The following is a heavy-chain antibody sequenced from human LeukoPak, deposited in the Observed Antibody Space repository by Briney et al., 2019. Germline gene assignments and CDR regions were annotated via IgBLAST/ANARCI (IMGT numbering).Heavy chain of an antibody. Sequence: TGGSLRLSCAASGFTFGTYAMTWVRQAPGKGLEWVSAISGSGGSTYYADSVKGRFTISRDNSKNTLYLQMNSLRAEDTAVYYCAKGYVLRYFDWLLLRRPPYYMDVWGKGTTVTISS. CDR1: GFTFGTYA. CDR2: ISGSGGST. J-gene: IGHJ6*03. V-gene: IGHV3-23*01. CDR3: AKGYVLRYFDWLLLRRPPYYMDV. D-gene: IGHD3-9*01.